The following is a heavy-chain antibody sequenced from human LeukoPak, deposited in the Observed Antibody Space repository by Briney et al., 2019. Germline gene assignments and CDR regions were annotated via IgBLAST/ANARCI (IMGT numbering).Heavy chain of an antibody. CDR2: ISPIFGTA. Sequence: SVKVSCKASGGTFSSYAISWVRQAPGQGLEWMGGISPIFGTANYAQKFQGRVTITADESTSTAYMELSSLRSEDTAVYYCARDHSGYDSEDYYYYMDVWGKGTTVTISS. V-gene: IGHV1-69*13. CDR3: ARDHSGYDSEDYYYYMDV. CDR1: GGTFSSYA. D-gene: IGHD5-12*01. J-gene: IGHJ6*03.